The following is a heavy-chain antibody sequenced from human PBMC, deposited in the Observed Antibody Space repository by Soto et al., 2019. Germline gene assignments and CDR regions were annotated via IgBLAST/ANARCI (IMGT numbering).Heavy chain of an antibody. CDR3: VGARGRLVGFDY. Sequence: PSETLSLTCIVSSGSISSGGYYWSWIRQSPGKGLEWIGEIDGSGNTNYSPSLRSRVAMSVDTSKNHFSLNLNSVSAADTAAYYCVGARGRLVGFDYWGQGTLVTVSS. J-gene: IGHJ4*02. D-gene: IGHD1-26*01. CDR2: IDGSGNT. V-gene: IGHV4-39*02. CDR1: SGSISSGGYY.